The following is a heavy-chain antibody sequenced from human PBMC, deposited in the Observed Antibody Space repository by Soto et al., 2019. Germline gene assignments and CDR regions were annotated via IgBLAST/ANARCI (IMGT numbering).Heavy chain of an antibody. CDR3: ARAIRNQLLSDY. J-gene: IGHJ4*02. CDR1: GYTFSNYD. Sequence: QVQLVQSGAEVKQPGASVKVSCRASGYTFSNYDITWVRQATGQGLEWMGWMKPKSANTGYAQQFQGRVTMTRDTSISPAYMELHSLTSEDTAVYYCARAIRNQLLSDYWGQGTLVTVSS. V-gene: IGHV1-8*01. D-gene: IGHD1-26*01. CDR2: MKPKSANT.